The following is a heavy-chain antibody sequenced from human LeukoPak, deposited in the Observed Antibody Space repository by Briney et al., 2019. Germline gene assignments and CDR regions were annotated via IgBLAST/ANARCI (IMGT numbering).Heavy chain of an antibody. CDR2: IYYSGST. V-gene: IGHV4-59*01. CDR1: GGSISSYY. CDR3: ATSTVTTPYFDY. Sequence: PSETLSLTCTVSGGSISSYYWSWIRQPPGKGLEWIGYIYYSGSTNYNPSLKSRVTISVDTSRNQFSLKLSSVTAADTAVYYCATSTVTTPYFDYWGQGTLVTVSS. J-gene: IGHJ4*02. D-gene: IGHD4-17*01.